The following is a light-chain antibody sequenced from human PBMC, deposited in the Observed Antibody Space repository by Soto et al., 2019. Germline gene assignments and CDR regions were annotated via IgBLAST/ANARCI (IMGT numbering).Light chain of an antibody. Sequence: EIVMTQSPATLSMSLGERATLSCRASQSVSSNLAWYQQKPGQGPRLLIYGASTRATAIPARFSGSGSGTDFTLTISSLQSEDFAFYYCQQYNNWPLTFGGGTKVELK. CDR1: QSVSSN. CDR2: GAS. V-gene: IGKV3-15*01. J-gene: IGKJ4*01. CDR3: QQYNNWPLT.